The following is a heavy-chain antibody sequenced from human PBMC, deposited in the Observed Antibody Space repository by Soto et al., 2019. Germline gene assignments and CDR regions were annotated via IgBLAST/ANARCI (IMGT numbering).Heavy chain of an antibody. CDR2: ISIIVGRT. CDR1: GFTFSSYA. CDR3: ARLIFGELAQPFDY. Sequence: GGSLRLSCAASGFTFSSYAMTWVRQAPGKGLEWVSGISIIVGRTYYADSVKGRFTISRDNSKNTLYLQMNSLRADDTAVYYCARLIFGELAQPFDYWGQGTLVTVSS. D-gene: IGHD3-3*01. J-gene: IGHJ4*02. V-gene: IGHV3-23*01.